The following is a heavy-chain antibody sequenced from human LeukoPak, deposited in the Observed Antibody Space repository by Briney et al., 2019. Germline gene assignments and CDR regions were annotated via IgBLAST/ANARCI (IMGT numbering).Heavy chain of an antibody. J-gene: IGHJ5*02. Sequence: GESLRLSCAASGFTFSSYSMNWVRQAPGKGLEWVSSISSSSSYIYYADSVKGRFTISRDNAKNSLYLQMNSLRAEDTAVYYCARDELGELTMGNWFDPWGQGTLVTVSS. CDR1: GFTFSSYS. V-gene: IGHV3-21*01. D-gene: IGHD3-10*01. CDR3: ARDELGELTMGNWFDP. CDR2: ISSSSSYI.